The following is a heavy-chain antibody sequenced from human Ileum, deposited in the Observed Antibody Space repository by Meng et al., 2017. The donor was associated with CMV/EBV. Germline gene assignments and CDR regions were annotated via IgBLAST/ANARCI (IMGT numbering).Heavy chain of an antibody. CDR1: GDSITSFY. V-gene: IGHV4-4*07. CDR2: IYHGGST. Sequence: VQLRGSGPGLGQPSETLSLTCPVSGDSITSFYWSWIRQAAGKALEWIGRIYHGGSTNYNPSLKSRVTLSVDTSKNQFSMRLTSVTAADTAVYYCARGPGGFGDFNFDYWGQGTLVTVSS. D-gene: IGHD3-16*01. J-gene: IGHJ4*02. CDR3: ARGPGGFGDFNFDY.